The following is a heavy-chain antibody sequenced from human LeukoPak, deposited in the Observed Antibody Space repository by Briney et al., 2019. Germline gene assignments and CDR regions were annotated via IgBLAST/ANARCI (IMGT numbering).Heavy chain of an antibody. CDR1: GDSIRSSSYY. CDR3: ARRRTKTGNWFDA. CDR2: IYYSGST. V-gene: IGHV4-39*01. D-gene: IGHD2-2*01. Sequence: SETLSLTCTVSGDSIRSSSYYWGWLRQPPGKGLEWIGSIYYSGSTYYNPSLRSRVTISVDKSKNQFSLKLSSVAAADTAIYYCARRRTKTGNWFDAWGQGTLVTVSS. J-gene: IGHJ5*02.